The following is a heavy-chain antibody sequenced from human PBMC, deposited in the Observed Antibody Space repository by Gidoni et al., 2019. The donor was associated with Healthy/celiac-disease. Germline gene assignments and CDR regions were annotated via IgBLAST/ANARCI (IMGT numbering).Heavy chain of an antibody. Sequence: QVQLVQSGAAVKKPGASVTVSCKASGYTCTGSYMHWVRQAPGQGLEWMGWINPNSGGTNYEQKFQGRVTMTRNTSISTAYMERSRLRSDDTAVYYCARGGITMVRGGAFDIWGQGTMVTVSS. CDR2: INPNSGGT. D-gene: IGHD3-10*01. J-gene: IGHJ3*02. CDR3: ARGGITMVRGGAFDI. V-gene: IGHV1-2*02. CDR1: GYTCTGSY.